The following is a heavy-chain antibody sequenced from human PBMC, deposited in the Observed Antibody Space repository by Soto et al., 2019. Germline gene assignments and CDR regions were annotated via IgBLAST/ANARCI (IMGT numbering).Heavy chain of an antibody. CDR1: GFTFSSDA. J-gene: IGHJ4*02. D-gene: IGHD3-10*01. CDR3: IGSFPF. Sequence: SGFTFSSDAMRWFRPAPGKGLEWVGFIRSQPYVGTTQYAASVRGRFTISRDDSKGIAYLQMNSLKSEDSGVYYCIGSFPFWGQGTLVTVSS. V-gene: IGHV3-49*03. CDR2: IRSQPYVGTT.